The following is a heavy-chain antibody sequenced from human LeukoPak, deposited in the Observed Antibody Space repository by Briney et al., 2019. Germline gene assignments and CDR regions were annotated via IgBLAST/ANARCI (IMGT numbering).Heavy chain of an antibody. CDR3: ARDSSSRFRGGDAFDI. CDR1: GFTFSSYA. D-gene: IGHD6-13*01. J-gene: IGHJ3*02. CDR2: ISGSGGST. Sequence: GSLRLSCAASGFTFSSYAMSWVRQAPGKRLEWVSAISGSGGSTYYADSVKGRFTISRDNSKNTLYLQMNSLRAEDTAVYYCARDSSSRFRGGDAFDIWGQGTMVTVSS. V-gene: IGHV3-23*01.